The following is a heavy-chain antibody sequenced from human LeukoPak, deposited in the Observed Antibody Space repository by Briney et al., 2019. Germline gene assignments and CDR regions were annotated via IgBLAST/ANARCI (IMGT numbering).Heavy chain of an antibody. CDR1: GFTFSSYS. CDR2: ISSSSSYI. CDR3: ARDCSGGSCSVF. D-gene: IGHD2-15*01. Sequence: GGSLRLSCAASGFTFSSYSMSWVRQAPGKGLEWVSSISSSSSYIYYADSVKGRFTISRDSAKNSLYLQMNSLRAEDTAVYYCARDCSGGSCSVFWGQGTLVTVSS. V-gene: IGHV3-21*01. J-gene: IGHJ4*02.